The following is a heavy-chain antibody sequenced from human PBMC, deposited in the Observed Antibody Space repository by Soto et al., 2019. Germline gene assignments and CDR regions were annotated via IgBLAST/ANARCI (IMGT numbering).Heavy chain of an antibody. CDR3: ACQQPYDGYYCLDV. Sequence: ASVKVSCKAPGGTFTSYDISWVRQAPGQGLEWMGGIIPHVGTANYAQKFQGRVTMTADTSTSTAYMELSSLRSDDTAIYYCACQQPYDGYYCLDVWGQGTMVTVSS. CDR2: IIPHVGTA. CDR1: GGTFTSYD. V-gene: IGHV1-69*06. J-gene: IGHJ6*02. D-gene: IGHD5-12*01.